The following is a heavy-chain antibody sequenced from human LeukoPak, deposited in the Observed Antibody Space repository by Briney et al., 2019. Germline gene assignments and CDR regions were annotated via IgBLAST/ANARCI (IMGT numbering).Heavy chain of an antibody. V-gene: IGHV1-2*02. D-gene: IGHD4-23*01. J-gene: IGHJ4*02. Sequence: ASVKVSCKASGYTFTGYYMHWVRQAPGQGLEWMGWINPNSGGTNYAQKFQGRVTMTRDTSISTAYMELSRLRSDDTAVYYCARHEVTGGGNYYFDYWGQGTLVTVSS. CDR3: ARHEVTGGGNYYFDY. CDR2: INPNSGGT. CDR1: GYTFTGYY.